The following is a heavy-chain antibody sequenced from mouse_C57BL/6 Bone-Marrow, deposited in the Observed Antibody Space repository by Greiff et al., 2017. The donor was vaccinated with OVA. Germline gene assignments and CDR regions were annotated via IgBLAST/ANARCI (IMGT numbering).Heavy chain of an antibody. CDR1: GYSITSGYY. J-gene: IGHJ3*01. V-gene: IGHV3-6*01. Sequence: EVQLQESGPGLVKPSQSLSLTCSVTGYSITSGYYWNWIRQFPGNKLEWMGYISYDGSNNYNPSLKNRISITRDTSKNQFFLKLKSVTTEDTATYYCAVYYGKSSWFADWGQGTLVTVSA. CDR2: ISYDGSN. D-gene: IGHD2-1*01. CDR3: AVYYGKSSWFAD.